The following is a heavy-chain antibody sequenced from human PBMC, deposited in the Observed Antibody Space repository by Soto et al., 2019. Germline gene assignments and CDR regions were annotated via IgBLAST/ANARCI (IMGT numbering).Heavy chain of an antibody. Sequence: GGSLRLSCAASGFTFSNYAMTWVRQAPGKGLEWVSSISNDELRAFYADSVKGRFTTSRDNSNNMLYLQMNSLRAEDTALYYFAKDLVGGSNGWLTRLDPWGQGTLVTVSS. CDR2: ISNDELRA. V-gene: IGHV3-23*01. CDR3: AKDLVGGSNGWLTRLDP. CDR1: GFTFSNYA. J-gene: IGHJ5*02. D-gene: IGHD6-19*01.